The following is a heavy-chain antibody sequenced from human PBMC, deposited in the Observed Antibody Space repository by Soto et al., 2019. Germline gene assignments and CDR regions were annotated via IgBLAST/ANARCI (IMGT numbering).Heavy chain of an antibody. CDR1: GFTFSSYW. CDR2: INSDGSSI. D-gene: IGHD2-2*01. CDR3: ARDFGKRGCSSTSCDHRV. V-gene: IGHV3-74*01. Sequence: EVQLVESGGGLVQPGGSLRLSCAASGFTFSSYWMHWVRQAPGKGLVWVSRINSDGSSISYADSVKGRFTISRDNAKNTMYLQMNSLSAEDTAVYYCARDFGKRGCSSTSCDHRVWGKGTTVTVSS. J-gene: IGHJ6*04.